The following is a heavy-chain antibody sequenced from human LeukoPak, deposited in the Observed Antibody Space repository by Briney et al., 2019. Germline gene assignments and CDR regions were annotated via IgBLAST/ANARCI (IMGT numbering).Heavy chain of an antibody. J-gene: IGHJ4*02. Sequence: PSETLSLTCTVSGGSISSSSYSWGWIRQPPGKGLEWIGSIYYSGSTYYNPSLKSRVTISVDTSKNQLSLKLSSVTAADTAVYYCARDYDSSGLYFDYWGQGTLVTVSS. CDR1: GGSISSSSYS. D-gene: IGHD3-22*01. V-gene: IGHV4-39*01. CDR3: ARDYDSSGLYFDY. CDR2: IYYSGST.